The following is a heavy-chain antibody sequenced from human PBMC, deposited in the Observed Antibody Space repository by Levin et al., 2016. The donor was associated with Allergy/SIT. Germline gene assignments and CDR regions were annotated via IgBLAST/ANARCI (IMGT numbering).Heavy chain of an antibody. CDR3: ARLKLRYYDSSAYPGAFDI. J-gene: IGHJ3*02. Sequence: WVRQAPGQGLEWMGGIIPIFGTANYAQKFQGRVTITADESTSTAYMELSSLRSEDTAVYYCARLKLRYYDSSAYPGAFDIWGQGTMVTVSS. V-gene: IGHV1-69*01. CDR2: IIPIFGTA. D-gene: IGHD3-22*01.